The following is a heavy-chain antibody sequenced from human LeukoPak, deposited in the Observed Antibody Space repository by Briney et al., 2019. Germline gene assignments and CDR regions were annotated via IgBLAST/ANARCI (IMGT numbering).Heavy chain of an antibody. Sequence: GGSLRLSWAASGFTFSSYAMSWVRQAPGKGLEWVSAISGSGGSTYYADSVKGRFTISRDNSKNTLYLQMNSLRAENTAVYYCAKDEQWLVLDYWGQGTLVTVSS. CDR2: ISGSGGST. J-gene: IGHJ4*02. CDR1: GFTFSSYA. CDR3: AKDEQWLVLDY. D-gene: IGHD6-19*01. V-gene: IGHV3-23*01.